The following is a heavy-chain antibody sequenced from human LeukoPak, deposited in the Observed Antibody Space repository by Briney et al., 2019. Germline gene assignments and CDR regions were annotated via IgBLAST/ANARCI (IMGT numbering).Heavy chain of an antibody. CDR2: VSSSGDAA. D-gene: IGHD3-22*01. CDR3: ARLLNYYASSGSDY. Sequence: GGSLRLSCAASGFTFSTYSMNWVRQAPGKGLEWVSSVSSSGDAAYYADAVKGRFTISRDNASNSVSLQMNSLRAEDTAVYYCARLLNYYASSGSDYWGQGTLVTVSS. J-gene: IGHJ4*02. CDR1: GFTFSTYS. V-gene: IGHV3-21*01.